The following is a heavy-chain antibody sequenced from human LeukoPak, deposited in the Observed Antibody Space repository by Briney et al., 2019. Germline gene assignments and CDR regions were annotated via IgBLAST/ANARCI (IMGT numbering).Heavy chain of an antibody. CDR3: ARAELTVAGRDY. CDR1: GGTFSSYA. CDR2: IIPILGIA. V-gene: IGHV1-69*04. D-gene: IGHD6-19*01. J-gene: IGHJ4*02. Sequence: SVKVSCKASGGTFSSYAISWVRQAPGQGLEWMGRIIPILGIANYAQKFQGRVTITADKSTSTAYMELSSLRSEDTAVYYCARAELTVAGRDYWGQGTLVTVSS.